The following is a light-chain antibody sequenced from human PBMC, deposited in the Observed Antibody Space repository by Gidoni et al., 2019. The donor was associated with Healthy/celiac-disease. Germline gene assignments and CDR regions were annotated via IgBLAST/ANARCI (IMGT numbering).Light chain of an antibody. CDR2: GAS. Sequence: ESVFTQSPGTLSLSPGERATLSRRAGQCVSSSYLAWYQQRPGQAPRLLIYGASSRATGIPDRVSGSGSGTDFTLTISRLAPDDLAVYYCQQYGSSPLTFGGXTKVEIK. V-gene: IGKV3-20*01. J-gene: IGKJ4*01. CDR3: QQYGSSPLT. CDR1: QCVSSSY.